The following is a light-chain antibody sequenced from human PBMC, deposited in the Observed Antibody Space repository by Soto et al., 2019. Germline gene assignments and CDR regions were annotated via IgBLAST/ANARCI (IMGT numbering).Light chain of an antibody. CDR2: DAS. J-gene: IGKJ5*01. Sequence: EIEMTQPPGTLSVSGGERATLSCTARQSVRSNLAWYQQKPGQAPRLLIYDASTRATGIPARFSGSGSGTEFILTIISLQSEDFGVYYCQQYNNWPPITVGQGTRLEIK. CDR3: QQYNNWPPIT. V-gene: IGKV3D-15*01. CDR1: QSVRSN.